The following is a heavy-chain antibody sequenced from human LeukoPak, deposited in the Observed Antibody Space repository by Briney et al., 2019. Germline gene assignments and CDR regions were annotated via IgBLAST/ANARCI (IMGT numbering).Heavy chain of an antibody. Sequence: VESLRLSCAASGFTFTSYWMSWVRQAPGKVLEWVANIKQDGGEKYYVDSVKGRFTISRDNAKNSVYLQMDSLRAEDTALYYCARIGGYCYGPGYWGQGTLVTVSS. CDR3: ARIGGYCYGPGY. CDR1: GFTFTSYW. V-gene: IGHV3-7*05. CDR2: IKQDGGEK. D-gene: IGHD5-18*01. J-gene: IGHJ4*02.